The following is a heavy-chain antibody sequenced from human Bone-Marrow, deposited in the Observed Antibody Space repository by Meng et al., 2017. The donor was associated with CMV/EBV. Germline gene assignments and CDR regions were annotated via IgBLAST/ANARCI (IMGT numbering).Heavy chain of an antibody. CDR2: IIPIFGTA. CDR1: GGTFSSYA. J-gene: IGHJ4*02. V-gene: IGHV1-69*06. CDR3: ASFGDSHGY. Sequence: SVKVSCKASGGTFSSYAITWVRQAPGQGLDWMGGIIPIFGTANYAQKFQGRVTITADKSTSTAYMELSSLRSEDTAVYYCASFGDSHGYWGQGTLVTVSS. D-gene: IGHD3-16*01.